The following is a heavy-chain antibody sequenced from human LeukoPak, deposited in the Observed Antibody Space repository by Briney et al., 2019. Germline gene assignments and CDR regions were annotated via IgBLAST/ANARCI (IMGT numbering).Heavy chain of an antibody. V-gene: IGHV4-61*02. CDR1: GGSISSGSYY. D-gene: IGHD3-22*01. CDR3: ARDGYYDSSGYS. J-gene: IGHJ4*02. Sequence: SETLSLTCTVSGGSISSGSYYWSWIRQPAGKGLEWIGRINTSGSTNYNPSLKSRVTISVDTSKNQFSLKLSSVTAADTAVYYCARDGYYDSSGYSWGQGTLVTVSS. CDR2: INTSGST.